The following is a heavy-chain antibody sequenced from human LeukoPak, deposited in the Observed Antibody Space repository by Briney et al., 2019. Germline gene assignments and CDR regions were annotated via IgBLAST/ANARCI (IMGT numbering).Heavy chain of an antibody. CDR2: IYYRGST. J-gene: IGHJ3*02. Sequence: PSETLSLTCTVSGGSMTSYYWSWIRQPPGKGLEWIGYIYYRGSTNYNPPLKSRVTMSVDTSKKQFSLKLTSVIAADTAVYYCARESRYSSGPGDAFDIWGQGTMVTVSS. V-gene: IGHV4-59*01. CDR3: ARESRYSSGPGDAFDI. CDR1: GGSMTSYY. D-gene: IGHD6-19*01.